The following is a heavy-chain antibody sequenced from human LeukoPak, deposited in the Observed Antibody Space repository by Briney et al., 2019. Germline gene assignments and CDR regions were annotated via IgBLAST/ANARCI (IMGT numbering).Heavy chain of an antibody. Sequence: GGSLRLSCAACGFTFSSYSMNWVRQAPGKGLEWVSSISSSSSYIYYADSVKGRFTISRDNAKNSLYLQMNSLRAEDTAVYYCARGDPRDAFDIWGQGTMVTVSS. CDR2: ISSSSSYI. V-gene: IGHV3-21*01. CDR3: ARGDPRDAFDI. CDR1: GFTFSSYS. J-gene: IGHJ3*02.